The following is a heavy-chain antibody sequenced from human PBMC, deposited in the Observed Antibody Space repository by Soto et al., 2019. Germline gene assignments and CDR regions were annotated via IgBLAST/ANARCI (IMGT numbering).Heavy chain of an antibody. D-gene: IGHD2-15*01. Sequence: QLVESGGGLVKPGGSLRLSCAASVFTFSDYHMSWIRQAPGKGLEWISYVSSSGSTISYADSVKGRFTISRDNAKNSLYLQMNSLRAEDTAVYYCARDPTFGYCSGGSCSWGWFDPWGQGTLVTVSS. CDR3: ARDPTFGYCSGGSCSWGWFDP. V-gene: IGHV3-11*01. CDR1: VFTFSDYH. CDR2: VSSSGSTI. J-gene: IGHJ5*02.